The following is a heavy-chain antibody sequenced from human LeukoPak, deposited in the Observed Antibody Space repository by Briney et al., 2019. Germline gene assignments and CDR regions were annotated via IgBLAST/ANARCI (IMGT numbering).Heavy chain of an antibody. CDR3: ARSAARLRYYYAMDV. D-gene: IGHD6-6*01. V-gene: IGHV3-53*04. Sequence: PGGSLRLSCAASGFSVSNTYMSWVRQAPGKGLEWVSVIYSGDSGVSTYYADSVKGRFTIPRHNSKNTLYLQMSSLRAEDTAVYFCARSAARLRYYYAMDVWGQGTTVTVCS. CDR1: GFSVSNTY. CDR2: IYSGDSGVST. J-gene: IGHJ6*02.